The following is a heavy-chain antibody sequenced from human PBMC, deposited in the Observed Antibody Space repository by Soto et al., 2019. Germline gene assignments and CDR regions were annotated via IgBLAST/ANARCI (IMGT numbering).Heavy chain of an antibody. V-gene: IGHV1-18*01. CDR2: ISAYNGNT. J-gene: IGHJ5*02. Sequence: QVQLVQSGAEVKRPGASVKVSCKATGYTFASYAISWVRQAPGKGLEWMGWISAYNGNTKYAQKLQGRVTMTTDTSTSTAYMELRSLRSDDTAVYYCARPYGPGEFDPWGQGTLVTVSS. CDR1: GYTFASYA. D-gene: IGHD3-10*01. CDR3: ARPYGPGEFDP.